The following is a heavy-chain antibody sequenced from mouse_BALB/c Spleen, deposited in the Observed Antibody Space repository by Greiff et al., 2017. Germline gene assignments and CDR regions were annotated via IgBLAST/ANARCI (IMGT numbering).Heavy chain of an antibody. CDR1: GYTFTSYY. CDR3: TRGYYGSSYGLFAY. J-gene: IGHJ3*01. V-gene: IGHV1S81*02. Sequence: QVQLQQSGAELVKPGASVKLSCKASGYTFTSYYMYWVKQRPGQGLEWIGEINPSNGGTNFNEKFKSKATLTVDKSSSTAYMQLSSLTSEDSAVYYCTRGYYGSSYGLFAYWGQGTLVTVSA. D-gene: IGHD1-1*01. CDR2: INPSNGGT.